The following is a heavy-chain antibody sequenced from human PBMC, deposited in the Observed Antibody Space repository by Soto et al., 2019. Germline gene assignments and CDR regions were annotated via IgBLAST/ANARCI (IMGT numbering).Heavy chain of an antibody. CDR3: ARTPHPRIAAAYYFDY. D-gene: IGHD6-13*01. J-gene: IGHJ4*02. CDR1: GDSVSSNSAA. Sequence: QSQTLSLTCAISGDSVSSNSAAWNWIRQSPSRGLEWLGRTYYRSKWYNDYAVSVKSRITINPDTSKNQFSLQLNSVTPEDTAVYYCARTPHPRIAAAYYFDYWGQGTLVTVSS. CDR2: TYYRSKWYN. V-gene: IGHV6-1*01.